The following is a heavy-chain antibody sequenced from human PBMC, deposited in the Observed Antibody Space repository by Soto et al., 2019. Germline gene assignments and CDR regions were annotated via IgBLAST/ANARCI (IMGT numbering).Heavy chain of an antibody. D-gene: IGHD6-19*01. CDR1: GFTFSSYA. Sequence: GGSLRLSCAASGFTFSSYAMSWVRQAPGKGLEWVSAISGSGGSTYYADSVKGRFTISRDNSKNTLYLQMNSLRAEDTAVYYCAKTSPEQWLGTYWYFDLWGRGTLVTVSS. J-gene: IGHJ2*01. CDR3: AKTSPEQWLGTYWYFDL. CDR2: ISGSGGST. V-gene: IGHV3-23*01.